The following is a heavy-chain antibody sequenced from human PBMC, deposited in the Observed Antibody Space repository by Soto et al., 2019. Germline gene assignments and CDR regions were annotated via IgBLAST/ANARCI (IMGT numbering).Heavy chain of an antibody. CDR3: ARARSGWYTYYYYGMDV. J-gene: IGHJ6*02. CDR1: GFTFSSYW. D-gene: IGHD6-19*01. V-gene: IGHV3-7*03. CDR2: IKQDGSEK. Sequence: GGSLRLSCAASGFTFSSYWMSWVRQAPGKGLEWVANIKQDGSEKYYVDSVKGRFTISRDNAKNSLYLQMNSLRAEGTAVYYCARARSGWYTYYYYGMDVWGQGTTVTVSS.